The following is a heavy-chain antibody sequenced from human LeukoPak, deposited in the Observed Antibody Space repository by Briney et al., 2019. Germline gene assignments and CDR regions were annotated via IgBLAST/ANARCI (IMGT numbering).Heavy chain of an antibody. V-gene: IGHV3-33*01. J-gene: IGHJ3*02. CDR1: GFTFSNYG. CDR2: IWYDGSNR. D-gene: IGHD2-15*01. Sequence: GGSLRLSCVASGFTFSNYGMHWVRQAPGKGLEWVAVIWYDGSNRYSADSVKGRFTISRDNSKNTVYLQMNSLRAEDTAMYYCARDTGWSVVLGAFDIWVQGTADTVSS. CDR3: ARDTGWSVVLGAFDI.